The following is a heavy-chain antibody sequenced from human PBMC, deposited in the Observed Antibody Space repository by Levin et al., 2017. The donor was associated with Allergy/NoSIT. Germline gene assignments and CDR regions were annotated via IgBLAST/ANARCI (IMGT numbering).Heavy chain of an antibody. CDR1: GFTFSSYW. J-gene: IGHJ4*02. CDR2: IKQDGSEK. CDR3: ARDRNGDYEGDVVY. D-gene: IGHD4-17*01. V-gene: IGHV3-7*04. Sequence: PGGSLRLSCAASGFTFSSYWMSWVRQAPGKGLEWVANIKQDGSEKYYVDSVKGRFTISRDNAKNSLYLQMNSLRAEDTAVYYCARDRNGDYEGDVVYWGQGTLVTVSS.